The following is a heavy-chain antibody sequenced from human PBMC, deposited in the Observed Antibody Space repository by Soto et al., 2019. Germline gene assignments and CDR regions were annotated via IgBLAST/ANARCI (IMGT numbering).Heavy chain of an antibody. CDR2: ISGSGGST. Sequence: GGSLRLSCAASGFTFSTYALSWVRQAPGKGLEWVSIISGSGGSTYYADSVKGRFTISRDNSKNTLYLQMNSLRAEDTAVYYCAKAADYGDYYYMDVWGKGTTVTVSS. V-gene: IGHV3-23*01. CDR3: AKAADYGDYYYMDV. D-gene: IGHD4-17*01. J-gene: IGHJ6*03. CDR1: GFTFSTYA.